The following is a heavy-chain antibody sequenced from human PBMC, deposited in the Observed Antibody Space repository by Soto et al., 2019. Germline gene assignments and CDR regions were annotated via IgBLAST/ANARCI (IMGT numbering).Heavy chain of an antibody. CDR1: GGSISSGGYY. Sequence: QVQLQESGPGLVKPSQTLSLTCTVSGGSISSGGYYWSWIRQHPGKGLEWIGYIYYSGSTYYNPSLKSRVTRSVDTSKNQFSLKLSSVTAADTAVYYCARSGTWYDYGSESYRFYYYYGMDVWGQGTTVTVSS. J-gene: IGHJ6*02. D-gene: IGHD3-10*01. CDR2: IYYSGST. V-gene: IGHV4-31*03. CDR3: ARSGTWYDYGSESYRFYYYYGMDV.